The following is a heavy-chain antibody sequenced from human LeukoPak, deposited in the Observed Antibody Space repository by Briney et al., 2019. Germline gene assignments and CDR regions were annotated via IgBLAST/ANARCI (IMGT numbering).Heavy chain of an antibody. Sequence: SETLSLTCAVSGGSHSSTSYYWGWVRQPPGKGLEWIGTICHSGRTYYNSSLKSRVIMSVDTSENHFSLRLNSVTAAETAVYYCARLSWSTSYFDSWGQGTQVTVSS. CDR1: GGSHSSTSYY. D-gene: IGHD2-2*01. J-gene: IGHJ4*02. CDR2: ICHSGRT. V-gene: IGHV4-39*02. CDR3: ARLSWSTSYFDS.